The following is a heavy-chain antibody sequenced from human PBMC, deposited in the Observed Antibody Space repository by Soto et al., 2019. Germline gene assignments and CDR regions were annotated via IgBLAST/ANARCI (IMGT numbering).Heavy chain of an antibody. Sequence: SETLSLTCAVYGGSFSGYYWSWIRQPPGKGLEWIGEINHSGSTNYNPSLKSRVTISVDTSKNQFSLKLSSVTAADTAVYYCARLSRIAARSRDYWGQGTLVTVSS. J-gene: IGHJ4*02. D-gene: IGHD6-6*01. CDR1: GGSFSGYY. V-gene: IGHV4-34*01. CDR2: INHSGST. CDR3: ARLSRIAARSRDY.